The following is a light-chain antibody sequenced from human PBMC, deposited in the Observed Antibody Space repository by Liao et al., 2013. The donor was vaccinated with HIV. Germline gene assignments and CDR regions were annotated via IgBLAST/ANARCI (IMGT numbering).Light chain of an antibody. Sequence: SYELTQAPSVSVAPGKTARITCGGNNIGSKSVHWYLQKPGQAPVLVIYYDSDRPSGIPARFSGSNSGNTATLTISGTQAMDEADYYCLAWDSTTTAYVFGSGTKVTVL. CDR1: NIGSKS. J-gene: IGLJ1*01. V-gene: IGLV3-21*01. CDR3: LAWDSTTTAYV. CDR2: YDS.